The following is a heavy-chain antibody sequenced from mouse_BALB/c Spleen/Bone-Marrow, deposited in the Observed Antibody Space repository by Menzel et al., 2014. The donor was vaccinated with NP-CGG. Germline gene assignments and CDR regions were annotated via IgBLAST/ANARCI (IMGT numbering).Heavy chain of an antibody. J-gene: IGHJ2*01. D-gene: IGHD3-3*01. CDR3: ARRGPGFDY. CDR1: GYAFSSYW. V-gene: IGHV1-80*01. CDR2: IYPGDGDT. Sequence: VQLVESGAELVRPGSSVKISCKASGYAFSSYWMNWVKQRPGQGLEWIGQIYPGDGDTNYNGKFKGKATLTADKSSSTAYMQLSSLTSEDSAVYFCARRGPGFDYWGQGPTLTVSS.